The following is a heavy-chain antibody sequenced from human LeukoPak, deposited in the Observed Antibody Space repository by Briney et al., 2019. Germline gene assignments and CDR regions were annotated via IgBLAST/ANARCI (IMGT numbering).Heavy chain of an antibody. V-gene: IGHV3-21*01. D-gene: IGHD2-2*01. CDR3: AREAVWCCSSTSCDDY. J-gene: IGHJ4*02. CDR1: GFTFSSYS. Sequence: KPGGSLRLSCAASGFTFSSYSMNWVRQAPGKGLEWVSSISSSSSYIYYADSVKGRFTISRDNAKNSLYLQMNSLRAEDTAVYYCAREAVWCCSSTSCDDYWGQGNLVTVSS. CDR2: ISSSSSYI.